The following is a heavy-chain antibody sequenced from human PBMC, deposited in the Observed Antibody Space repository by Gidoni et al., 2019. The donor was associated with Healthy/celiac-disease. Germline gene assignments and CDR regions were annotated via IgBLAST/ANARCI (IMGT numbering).Heavy chain of an antibody. CDR1: GYSFTTYW. Sequence: VQLVQSGAELKQPGEPLRISCKGSGYSFTTYWTSWVRQMSGKGLVWMGRIDPSDSYTNNSPSFQGHVTISADKSISTAYLQWSSLKASDTAMYYCARHGAVAGTYDYWGQGTLVTVSS. CDR2: IDPSDSYT. J-gene: IGHJ4*02. D-gene: IGHD6-19*01. V-gene: IGHV5-10-1*03. CDR3: ARHGAVAGTYDY.